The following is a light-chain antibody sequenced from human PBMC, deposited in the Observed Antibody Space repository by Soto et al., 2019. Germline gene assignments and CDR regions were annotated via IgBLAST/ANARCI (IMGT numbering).Light chain of an antibody. Sequence: TQSPATLSASVGDSVTITCRASQGIRNDLGWYQQKPGKAPKLLIYAAATLQIGVPSRFSGSGSGTDFTLTISSLQPEDSATYYCLQDYSYPLTFGGGTKVDIK. CDR3: LQDYSYPLT. CDR2: AAA. J-gene: IGKJ4*01. CDR1: QGIRND. V-gene: IGKV1-6*01.